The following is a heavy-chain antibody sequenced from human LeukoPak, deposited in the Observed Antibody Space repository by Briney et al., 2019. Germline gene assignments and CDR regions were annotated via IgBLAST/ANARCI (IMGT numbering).Heavy chain of an antibody. CDR1: GGSFSGYY. V-gene: IGHV4-34*01. D-gene: IGHD2-15*01. J-gene: IGHJ6*03. CDR2: INHSGST. CDR3: ARGGWWSYYHMDV. Sequence: SETLSLTCAVYGGSFSGYYWSWIRQPPGKGLEWIGEINHSGSTNYNPSLKSRVTISVDTSKNQFSLKLSSVTAADTAVYYCARGGWWSYYHMDVWGKGTTVTVSS.